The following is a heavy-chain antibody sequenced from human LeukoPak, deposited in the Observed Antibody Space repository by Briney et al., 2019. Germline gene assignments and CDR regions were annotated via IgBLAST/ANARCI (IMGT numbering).Heavy chain of an antibody. CDR1: GFTFSSYG. V-gene: IGHV3-30*03. J-gene: IGHJ4*02. D-gene: IGHD3-3*01. Sequence: GGSLRLSCAASGFTFSSYGMHWVRQAPGKGLEWVAVISYDGSNKYYADSVKGRFAISRDNSKNTLYLQMNSLRAEDTAVYYCARDREYYDFWSGYYGPYYFDYWGQGTLVTVSS. CDR2: ISYDGSNK. CDR3: ARDREYYDFWSGYYGPYYFDY.